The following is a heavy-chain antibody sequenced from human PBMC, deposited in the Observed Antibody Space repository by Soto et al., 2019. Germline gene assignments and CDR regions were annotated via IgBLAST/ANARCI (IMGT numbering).Heavy chain of an antibody. CDR3: ARMGADY. CDR1: GFTFSSYW. D-gene: IGHD3-16*01. V-gene: IGHV3-7*01. CDR2: IKEDGSQK. J-gene: IGHJ4*02. Sequence: EVQLVESGGGLVQPGGSLRLSCVASGFTFSSYWMSWVRQAPGKGLEWVANIKEDGSQKNYVDSVKGRFTISRDNAKNSLYLQMSSLRAEDTAVYYCARMGADYWCQGTLVTVSS.